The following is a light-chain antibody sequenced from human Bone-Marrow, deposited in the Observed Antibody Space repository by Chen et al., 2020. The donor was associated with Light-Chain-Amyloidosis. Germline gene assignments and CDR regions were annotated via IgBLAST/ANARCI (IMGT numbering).Light chain of an antibody. J-gene: IGLJ3*02. Sequence: SYVLTQPSSVSVAQGQTAATACVGNNIGSTSVHWYQQTPGQAPLLVVYDDSDRPSGIPERLSGSNSGNTATLTISRVEAGDEADYYCQVWDRSSDRPVFGGGTKLTVL. CDR2: DDS. CDR1: NIGSTS. V-gene: IGLV3-21*02. CDR3: QVWDRSSDRPV.